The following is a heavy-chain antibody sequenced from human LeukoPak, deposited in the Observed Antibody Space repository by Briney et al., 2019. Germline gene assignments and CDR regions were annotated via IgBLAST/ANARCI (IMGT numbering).Heavy chain of an antibody. J-gene: IGHJ4*02. D-gene: IGHD6-13*01. Sequence: GASVKVSCKASGYTFTSYGISWVRQAPGQGLEWMGWISAYNGNTNYAQKLQGRVTMTTDTSTSTAYMELRSLRSDDTAVYHCAISAADNYFDYWGQGTLVTVSS. CDR3: AISAADNYFDY. V-gene: IGHV1-18*01. CDR1: GYTFTSYG. CDR2: ISAYNGNT.